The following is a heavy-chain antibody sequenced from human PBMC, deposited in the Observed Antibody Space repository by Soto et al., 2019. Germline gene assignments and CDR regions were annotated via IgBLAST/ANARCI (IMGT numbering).Heavy chain of an antibody. J-gene: IGHJ6*02. CDR3: AAAYKSGDYYYGMDV. D-gene: IGHD2-15*01. CDR1: GFTFTSSA. CDR2: IVVGSGNT. V-gene: IGHV1-58*01. Sequence: QMQLVQSGPEVKKPGTSVKVSCKASGFTFTSSAVQWVRQARGQRLEWIGWIVVGSGNTNYAQKFQERVTITRDMATSTAYMELSRLRSEDTAVYYCAAAYKSGDYYYGMDVWGQGTTVTVSS.